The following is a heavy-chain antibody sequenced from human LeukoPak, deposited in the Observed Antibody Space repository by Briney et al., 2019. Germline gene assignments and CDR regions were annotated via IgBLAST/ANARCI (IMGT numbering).Heavy chain of an antibody. CDR2: TSWNSGSI. CDR1: GFTFDDYA. CDR3: AKDALDGYDHYYGMDV. D-gene: IGHD5-24*01. J-gene: IGHJ6*02. V-gene: IGHV3-9*01. Sequence: GGSLRLSCAASGFTFDDYAMHWVRQAPGKGLEWVSSTSWNSGSIGYADSVKGRFTISRDNAKNSLYLQMNSLRAEDTALYYCAKDALDGYDHYYGMDVWGQGTTVTVSS.